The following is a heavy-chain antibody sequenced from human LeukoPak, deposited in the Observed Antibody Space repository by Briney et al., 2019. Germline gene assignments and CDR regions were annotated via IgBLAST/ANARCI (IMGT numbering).Heavy chain of an antibody. D-gene: IGHD1-26*01. CDR2: IIPILGIA. CDR1: GGTFSSYA. Sequence: GSSVKVSCKASGGTFSSYAIIWVRQAPGQGLEWMGRIIPILGIANYAQKFQGRVTITADKSTSTAYMELSSLRSDDTAVYYCARDCPYSGSRLRSCASDIWGQGTMVTVSS. V-gene: IGHV1-69*04. J-gene: IGHJ3*02. CDR3: ARDCPYSGSRLRSCASDI.